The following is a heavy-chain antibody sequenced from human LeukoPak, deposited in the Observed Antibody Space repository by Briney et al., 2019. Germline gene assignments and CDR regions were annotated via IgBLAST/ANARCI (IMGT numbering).Heavy chain of an antibody. CDR3: AREVIANSWLRGAVDI. D-gene: IGHD2-21*01. CDR1: GYIFTGYY. V-gene: IGHV1-2*06. J-gene: IGHJ3*02. CDR2: INPNRDDR. Sequence: ASVKVSCKASGYIFTGYYLHWVRQAPGQRLEWMGRINPNRDDRKYAQKFQGRVTMTRDTSISTAYMEVSRLTSDDTAVYYCAREVIANSWLRGAVDIWGQGTMVTVSS.